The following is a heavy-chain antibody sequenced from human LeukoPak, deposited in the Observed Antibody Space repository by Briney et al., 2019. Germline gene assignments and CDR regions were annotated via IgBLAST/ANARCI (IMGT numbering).Heavy chain of an antibody. CDR1: GFTFHNYA. J-gene: IGHJ2*01. Sequence: GGSLRLSCETSGFTFHNYAMTWVRQPPGQGLEWVSTISGGGDFTYYADSVKGRFTISRDNSKNTLYLQVNSLRAADTAVYYCARGGTMVAWYYDFWGRGTLVSVSS. CDR2: ISGGGDFT. V-gene: IGHV3-23*01. D-gene: IGHD2-8*01. CDR3: ARGGTMVAWYYDF.